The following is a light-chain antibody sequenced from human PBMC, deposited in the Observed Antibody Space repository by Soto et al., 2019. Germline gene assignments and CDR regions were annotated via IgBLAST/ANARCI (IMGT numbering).Light chain of an antibody. CDR3: SSYTTLSTYV. CDR1: SSDVGGYNY. CDR2: DVR. V-gene: IGLV2-14*03. Sequence: QLVLTQPASVSGSPGQSITISCTGTSSDVGGYNYVSWYQQHPGKAPKLMIYDVRNRPSGVSNRFSGSKSVNTASLTISGLQAEDEADYYCSSYTTLSTYVFGTGTKLTVL. J-gene: IGLJ1*01.